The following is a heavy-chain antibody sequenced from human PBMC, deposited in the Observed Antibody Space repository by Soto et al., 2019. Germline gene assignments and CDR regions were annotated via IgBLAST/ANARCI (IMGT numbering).Heavy chain of an antibody. D-gene: IGHD2-15*01. CDR2: TRNKANSYTT. J-gene: IGHJ6*02. CDR3: ARDSRYCSGGSCPMDV. V-gene: IGHV3-72*01. Sequence: GGSLRLSCAASGFTFSNYWMHWVRQAPGKGLVWVGRTRNKANSYTTEYAASVKGRFTISRDDSKNSLYLQMNSLKTEDTAVYYCARDSRYCSGGSCPMDVWGQGTTVTVSS. CDR1: GFTFSNYW.